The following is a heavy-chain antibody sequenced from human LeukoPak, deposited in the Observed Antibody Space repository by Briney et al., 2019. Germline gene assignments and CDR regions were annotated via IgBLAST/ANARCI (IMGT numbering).Heavy chain of an antibody. J-gene: IGHJ4*02. D-gene: IGHD6-6*01. CDR2: IHYSGST. CDR3: ARHGIAERPEEFDY. V-gene: IGHV4-59*08. Sequence: PSETLSLTCTVSGGSISRYYWSWIRQSPGKGLEWIGYIHYSGSTNYNPYLKSRVTISVDRSKNELSLKLSSATAADTAVYYCARHGIAERPEEFDYWGQGTLVTVSS. CDR1: GGSISRYY.